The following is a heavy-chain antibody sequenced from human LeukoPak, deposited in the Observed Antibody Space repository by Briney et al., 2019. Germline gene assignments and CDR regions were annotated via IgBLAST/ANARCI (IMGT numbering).Heavy chain of an antibody. CDR1: GGTFSSYA. Sequence: SVKVSCKASGGTFSSYAVSWVRQAPGQGLEWMGRIIPILGIANYAQKFQGRVTITADKSTSTAYMELSSLGSEDTAVYYCAREVGEMATTKSDYWGQGTLVTVSS. CDR2: IIPILGIA. J-gene: IGHJ4*02. D-gene: IGHD5-24*01. CDR3: AREVGEMATTKSDY. V-gene: IGHV1-69*04.